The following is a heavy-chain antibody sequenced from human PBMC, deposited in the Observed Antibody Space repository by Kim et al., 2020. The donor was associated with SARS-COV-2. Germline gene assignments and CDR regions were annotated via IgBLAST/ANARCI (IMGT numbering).Heavy chain of an antibody. CDR1: GYTFTSYG. CDR3: AREERSRGRDGYNYNY. D-gene: IGHD5-12*01. CDR2: ISAYNGNT. V-gene: IGHV1-18*01. J-gene: IGHJ4*02. Sequence: ASVKVSCKASGYTFTSYGISWVRQAPGQGLEWMGGISAYNGNTNYAQKLQGRVTMTTDTSTSTAYMELRSLRSDDTAVYYCAREERSRGRDGYNYNYWGQGTLVTVSS.